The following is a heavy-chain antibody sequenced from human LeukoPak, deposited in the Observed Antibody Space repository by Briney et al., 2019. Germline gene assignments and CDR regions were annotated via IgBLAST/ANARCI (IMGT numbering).Heavy chain of an antibody. V-gene: IGHV1-18*01. Sequence: ASVKVSCKASGYTFTGHGVTWVRQAPGQGLEWMGWISTYNGNTDYAQKFQDRVTVTTDTSTSTAYMELRSLIFDDTAIYYCARRACSITTCFDFWGQGTLVTSPQ. CDR2: ISTYNGNT. J-gene: IGHJ4*02. D-gene: IGHD2-2*01. CDR3: ARRACSITTCFDF. CDR1: GYTFTGHG.